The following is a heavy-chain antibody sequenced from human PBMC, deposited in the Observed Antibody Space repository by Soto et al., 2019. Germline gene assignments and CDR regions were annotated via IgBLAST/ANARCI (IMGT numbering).Heavy chain of an antibody. D-gene: IGHD1-26*01. J-gene: IGHJ1*01. Sequence: ITLKESGPTLVKPTQTLTLTCTFSGFSLTTDRVGLGWIRQPPGEALEWLAVIYWDDSKTYRPSLESRLTITKDTSKNRVALTITNIGSLYTATYYCAPAYCGRAVYWSQGTLVTVSS. CDR2: IYWDDSK. CDR1: GFSLTTDRVG. V-gene: IGHV2-5*02. CDR3: APAYCGRAVY.